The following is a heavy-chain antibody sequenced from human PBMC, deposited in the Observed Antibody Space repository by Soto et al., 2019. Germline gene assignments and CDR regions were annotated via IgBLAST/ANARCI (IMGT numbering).Heavy chain of an antibody. J-gene: IGHJ3*02. CDR2: IGGGDDDR. CDR1: GFSFSGYA. Sequence: GSLRLSCAASGFSFSGYAMTWVRQAPGKGLQWVSSIGGGDDDRHYADSVKGRFTISRDNSKSTVYLQMNRLRAGDTAIYYCVKDRMSYNSVWDAFDIWGQGTMVTVSS. D-gene: IGHD3-10*01. V-gene: IGHV3-23*01. CDR3: VKDRMSYNSVWDAFDI.